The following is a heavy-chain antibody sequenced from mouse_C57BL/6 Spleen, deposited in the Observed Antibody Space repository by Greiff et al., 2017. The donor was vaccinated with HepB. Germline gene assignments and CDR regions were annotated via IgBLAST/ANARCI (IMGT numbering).Heavy chain of an antibody. CDR2: ISYDGSN. V-gene: IGHV3-6*01. CDR1: GYSITSGYY. CDR3: ARGGGAYYYGSSQFAY. D-gene: IGHD1-1*01. J-gene: IGHJ3*01. Sequence: EVKLQESGPGLVKPSQSLSLTCSVTGYSITSGYYWNWIRQFPGNKLEWMGYISYDGSNNYNPSLKNRISITRDTSKNQFFLKLNSVTTEDTATYYGARGGGAYYYGSSQFAYWGQGTLVTVSA.